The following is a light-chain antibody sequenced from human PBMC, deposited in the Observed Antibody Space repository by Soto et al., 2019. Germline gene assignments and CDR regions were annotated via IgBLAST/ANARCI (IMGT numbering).Light chain of an antibody. J-gene: IGKJ5*01. CDR1: QSIYTY. V-gene: IGKV1-39*01. Sequence: DIQMTQSPSSLAASVGDRVSITCRASQSIYTYLNWYQQKAGKAPAPLIHGASTLQSGVPSRFSGSGSGIDFNLTITNLQPEDFATYFCQQGYSTITFGQGTRLDIK. CDR2: GAS. CDR3: QQGYSTIT.